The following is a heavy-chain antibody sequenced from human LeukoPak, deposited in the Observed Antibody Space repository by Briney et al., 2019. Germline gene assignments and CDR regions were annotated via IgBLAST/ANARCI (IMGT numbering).Heavy chain of an antibody. CDR2: INHSGST. CDR3: ARVPWQQRGWFDP. D-gene: IGHD6-13*01. Sequence: ASETLSLTCAVYGGSFSGYYWSWIRQPPGKGLEWIGEINHSGSTNYNPSLKSRVTISVDTSKNQFSLKLSSVTAADTAVYYCARVPWQQRGWFDPWGQGTLVTVSS. J-gene: IGHJ5*02. V-gene: IGHV4-34*01. CDR1: GGSFSGYY.